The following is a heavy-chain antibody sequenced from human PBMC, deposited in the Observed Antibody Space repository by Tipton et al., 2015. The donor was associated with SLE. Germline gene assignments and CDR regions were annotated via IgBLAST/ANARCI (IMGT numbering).Heavy chain of an antibody. CDR1: GGSISSYY. CDR2: IYHSGST. V-gene: IGHV4-38-2*02. Sequence: TLSLTCTVSGGSISSYYWSWIRQPPGKGLEWIGSIYHSGSTYYNPSLKSRVAISVDTSKNQFSLKLSSVTAADTAVYYCARESSGYDFDYWGQGTLVTVSS. D-gene: IGHD5-12*01. J-gene: IGHJ4*02. CDR3: ARESSGYDFDY.